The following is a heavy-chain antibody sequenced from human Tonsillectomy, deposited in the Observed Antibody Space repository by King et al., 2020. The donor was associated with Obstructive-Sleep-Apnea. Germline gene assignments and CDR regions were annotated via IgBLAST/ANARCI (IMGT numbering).Heavy chain of an antibody. CDR1: GFTFSSYG. CDR2: ISGSSSTSGTK. D-gene: IGHD1-1*01. CDR3: AKERTWNEDFDC. J-gene: IGHJ4*02. V-gene: IGHV3-23*04. Sequence: VQLVESGGGLVQPGGSLRLSCAASGFTFSSYGLSWVRQAPGKGLEWVSGISGSSSTSGTKYQADSVKGRFTISRDNSKNTLYLQMNSLRAEDTAVYYCAKERTWNEDFDCWGQGTLVTVSS.